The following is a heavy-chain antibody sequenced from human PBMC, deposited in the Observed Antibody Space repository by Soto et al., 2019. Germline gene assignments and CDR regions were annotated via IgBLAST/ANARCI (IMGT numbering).Heavy chain of an antibody. CDR3: ARQIYDSDTGPNYQYYFDS. J-gene: IGHJ4*02. V-gene: IGHV4-59*01. Sequence: SETLSLTCTVSGGSITSSYWSWIRRPPGKGLEWIAYIYDTGISGYTPSTSYNPSLKSRVTMSVDTSKSQFSLKLTSVTAADTAMYYCARQIYDSDTGPNYQYYFDSWGQGTPVTVSS. D-gene: IGHD3-22*01. CDR1: GGSITSSY. CDR2: IYDTGISGYTPST.